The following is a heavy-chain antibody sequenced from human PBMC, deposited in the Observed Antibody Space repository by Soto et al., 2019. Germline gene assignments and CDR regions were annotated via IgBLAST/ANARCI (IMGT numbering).Heavy chain of an antibody. J-gene: IGHJ4*02. V-gene: IGHV4-4*07. CDR3: AREGSYSAYNFAHGIQLWSFDF. D-gene: IGHD5-12*01. CDR2: IFSSGST. Sequence: QVRLQESGPGLLKPSETLSLTCTVSGGSINTFYWSWVRQPAGTGLEWIGRIFSSGSTSFNPSLESRVAMSIDTSKNHFYLNLSSVTAADMAVYYCAREGSYSAYNFAHGIQLWSFDFWGQGALDTVSS. CDR1: GGSINTFY.